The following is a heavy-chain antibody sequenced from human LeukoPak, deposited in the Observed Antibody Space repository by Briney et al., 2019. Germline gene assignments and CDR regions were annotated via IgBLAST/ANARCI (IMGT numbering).Heavy chain of an antibody. CDR2: MNPDSGNI. CDR3: ARGQIVYSFDRSGYFDY. Sequence: GASVKVSCKASGYTFTSYEINWVRQATGQGLEWMGWMNPDSGNIGYAQQFQGRVTMTRNTSISTAYMELSSLRSEDTAVYYCARGQIVYSFDRSGYFDYWGQGNLVTVSS. V-gene: IGHV1-8*01. J-gene: IGHJ4*02. D-gene: IGHD3-22*01. CDR1: GYTFTSYE.